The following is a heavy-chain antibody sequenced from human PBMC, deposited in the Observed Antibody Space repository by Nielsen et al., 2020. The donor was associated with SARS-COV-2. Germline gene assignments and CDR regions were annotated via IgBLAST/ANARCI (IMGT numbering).Heavy chain of an antibody. Sequence: SETLSLTCTVSGGSISSYYWSWIRQPPGKGLEWIGYIYYSGSTNYNPSPKSRVTISVDTSKNQFSLKLSSVTAADTAVYYCARETGHYYDVWGQGTLVTVSS. CDR2: IYYSGST. CDR1: GGSISSYY. J-gene: IGHJ4*02. CDR3: ARETGHYYDV. V-gene: IGHV4-59*13.